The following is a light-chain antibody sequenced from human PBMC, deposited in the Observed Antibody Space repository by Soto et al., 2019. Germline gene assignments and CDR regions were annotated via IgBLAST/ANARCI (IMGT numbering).Light chain of an antibody. CDR3: QQYGSSLSVT. J-gene: IGKJ4*01. V-gene: IGKV3-20*01. Sequence: EIVLTQSPGTLSLSPGERATLSCRASQSVSSSYLAWYQQKPGQAPRLLIYGASSRATGIPDRFSGSGSGTDFTLTISILEHEDFAVYYCQQYGSSLSVTLGVGTKGEIK. CDR1: QSVSSSY. CDR2: GAS.